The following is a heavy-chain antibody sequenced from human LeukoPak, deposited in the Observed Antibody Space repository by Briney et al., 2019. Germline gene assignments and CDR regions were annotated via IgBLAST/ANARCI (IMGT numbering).Heavy chain of an antibody. CDR3: ARDLGQYYDTSDIWFDP. J-gene: IGHJ5*02. V-gene: IGHV3-74*01. CDR1: GFTFSNYW. D-gene: IGHD3-22*01. CDR2: INSDGINT. Sequence: GGSLRLSCAASGFTFSNYWMHWVRHAPGKGLVWVSRINSDGINTSYADSVKGRFTISRDNAKNTLNLQMNSLRAEDTAVYYCARDLGQYYDTSDIWFDPWGQGTLVTVSS.